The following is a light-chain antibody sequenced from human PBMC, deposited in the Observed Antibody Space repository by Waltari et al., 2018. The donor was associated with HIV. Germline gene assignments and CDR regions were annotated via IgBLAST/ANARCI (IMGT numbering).Light chain of an antibody. CDR2: EVT. CDR3: CSYGGSGGPWV. CDR1: GSDVGNFNL. J-gene: IGLJ3*02. V-gene: IGLV2-23*02. Sequence: QSALTQPASVSGSPGQSITISCTGTGSDVGNFNLVSWYQQHPGKAPKLMIYEVTKRPSGVSDRFSGSKSYNTASLTISGLQAEDEGDYYCCSYGGSGGPWVFGGGTKLTVL.